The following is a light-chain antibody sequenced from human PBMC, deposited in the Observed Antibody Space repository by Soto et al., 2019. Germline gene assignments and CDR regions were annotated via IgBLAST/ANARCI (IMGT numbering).Light chain of an antibody. CDR2: LAS. CDR1: RGIDNY. J-gene: IGKJ4*01. V-gene: IGKV1D-12*01. Sequence: DIQMTQSPSSVSASVGDRVTFTCRASRGIDNYLAWYQHKPGKAPKLLIYLASTLQSGVPSRFSGSGSGTDFTLTINGLKPEDFSTYVCQQGYDFPLTFGGWTKVEI. CDR3: QQGYDFPLT.